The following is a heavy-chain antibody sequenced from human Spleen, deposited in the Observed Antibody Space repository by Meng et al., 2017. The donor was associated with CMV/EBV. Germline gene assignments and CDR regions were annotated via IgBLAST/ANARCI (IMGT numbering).Heavy chain of an antibody. V-gene: IGHV6-1*01. J-gene: IGHJ6*02. Sequence: SETLSLTCAISGDGVSSNSAAWNWIRQSPSRGLEWLGRTYYRSKWYNDYAVSVKSRITINPDTSKNQFSLQLNSVTPEDTAVYYCARDLAETESSTSWHYYYYGMDVWGQGTTVTVSS. D-gene: IGHD2-2*01. CDR1: GDGVSSNSAA. CDR2: TYYRSKWYN. CDR3: ARDLAETESSTSWHYYYYGMDV.